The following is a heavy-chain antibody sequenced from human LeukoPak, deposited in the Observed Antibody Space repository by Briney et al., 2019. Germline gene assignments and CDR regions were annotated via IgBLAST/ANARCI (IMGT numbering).Heavy chain of an antibody. D-gene: IGHD6-6*01. J-gene: IGHJ5*02. CDR2: INHSGST. CDR1: GGSFSGYY. Sequence: SETLSLTCAVYGGSFSGYYWSWIRQPPGKGLEWIGEINHSGSTNYNPSLKSRVTISVDTSKNQFSLKLSSVTAADAAVYYCARRVCYSSSSPEWFDPWGQGTLVTVSS. CDR3: ARRVCYSSSSPEWFDP. V-gene: IGHV4-34*01.